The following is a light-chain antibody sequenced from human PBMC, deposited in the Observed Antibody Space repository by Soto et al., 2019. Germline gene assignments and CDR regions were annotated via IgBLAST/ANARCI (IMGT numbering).Light chain of an antibody. CDR2: GAS. J-gene: IGKJ1*01. V-gene: IGKV3-20*01. Sequence: EIVLTQSPGTLSLSPGARVPLSCRASQSFNSIYLAWYQQKPGQAPRLLIYGASSRATGIPDRFSGSGSGTDFTLTISRLEPEDFAVYYCHQYDSWTFGQGTKVDIK. CDR1: QSFNSIY. CDR3: HQYDSWT.